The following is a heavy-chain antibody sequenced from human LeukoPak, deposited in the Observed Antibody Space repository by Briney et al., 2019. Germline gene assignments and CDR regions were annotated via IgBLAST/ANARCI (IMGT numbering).Heavy chain of an antibody. D-gene: IGHD5-18*01. Sequence: GASVKVSCKASGYTFTGYYMHWVRQAPGQGLEWMGWINPNSGGTNYAQKFQGRVTMTRDTSISTAYMELSRLRSDDTAVYYCARDKFGYSYGSYYFDYWGQGTLVTVSS. J-gene: IGHJ4*02. CDR3: ARDKFGYSYGSYYFDY. CDR1: GYTFTGYY. V-gene: IGHV1-2*02. CDR2: INPNSGGT.